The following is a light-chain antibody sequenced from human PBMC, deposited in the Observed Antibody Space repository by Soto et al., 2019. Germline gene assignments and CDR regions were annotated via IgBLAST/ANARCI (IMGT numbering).Light chain of an antibody. CDR2: HVT. CDR1: SSDVGAHNY. CDR3: CSYTTSNTFV. J-gene: IGLJ1*01. Sequence: QSVLTQPASVSGSLGQSITISCSGTSSDVGAHNYVSWYQQYPGKAPKLMIYHVTDRPSGVSNRFSGSKSGNTASLTISGLQAEDEADYYSCSYTTSNTFVFGTGTKVTVL. V-gene: IGLV2-14*01.